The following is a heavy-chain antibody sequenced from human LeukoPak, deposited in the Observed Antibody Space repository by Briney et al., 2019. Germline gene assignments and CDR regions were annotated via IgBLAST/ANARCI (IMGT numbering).Heavy chain of an antibody. CDR3: ARGGGLDV. CDR2: INHNGNVN. V-gene: IGHV3-7*03. D-gene: IGHD3-16*01. Sequence: GGSLRLSCVASGLRFRSYAMNWARQALGKGLEWVASINHNGNVNYYVDSVKGRFTISRDNAKNSLYLQMSNLRAEDTAVYFCARGGGLDVWGQGATVTISS. CDR1: GLRFRSYA. J-gene: IGHJ6*02.